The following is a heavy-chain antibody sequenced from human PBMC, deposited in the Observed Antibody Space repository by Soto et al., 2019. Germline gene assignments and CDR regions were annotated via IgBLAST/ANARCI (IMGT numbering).Heavy chain of an antibody. D-gene: IGHD3-10*01. CDR2: SSVCNGNT. V-gene: IGHV1-18*01. CDR1: GYTFTSYG. J-gene: IGHJ4*02. CDR3: ARDYQGGYYGSGSARFDY. Sequence: ASVKVSCKASGYTFTSYGISWVRQAPGQGLEWMGWSSVCNGNTNYAQKLRGRAHMTTDTSTSRAYMELRSLRSDDTAVYCCARDYQGGYYGSGSARFDYWGQGTLVTVSS.